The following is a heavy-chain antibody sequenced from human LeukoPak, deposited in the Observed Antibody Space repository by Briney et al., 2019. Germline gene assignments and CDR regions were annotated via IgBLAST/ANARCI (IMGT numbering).Heavy chain of an antibody. Sequence: ASVKVSCKASGYTFTSYGISWVRQAPGQGLEWMGGIIPIFGTANYAQKFQGRVTITADESTSTAYMELSSLRSEDTAVYYCASSYYSSSGNDYWGQGTLVTVSS. CDR3: ASSYYSSSGNDY. CDR1: GYTFTSYG. CDR2: IIPIFGTA. J-gene: IGHJ4*02. V-gene: IGHV1-69*13. D-gene: IGHD6-6*01.